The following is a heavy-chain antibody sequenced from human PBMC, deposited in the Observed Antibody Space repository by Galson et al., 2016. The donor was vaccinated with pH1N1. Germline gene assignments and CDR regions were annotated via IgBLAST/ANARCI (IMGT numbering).Heavy chain of an antibody. V-gene: IGHV3-30*19. D-gene: IGHD1-26*01. CDR2: ISSERRVD. CDR1: GFTFRRSG. CDR3: AKEGGPYPVTRGRYSFDY. J-gene: IGHJ4*02. Sequence: SLRLSCAVSGFTFRRSGMHWVRQAPGKGLEWAAVISSERRVDYYADSVRGRFTIFRDNSRNIVYLQMNGLSIEDTGVYYCAKEGGPYPVTRGRYSFDYWGQGTLGTVAS.